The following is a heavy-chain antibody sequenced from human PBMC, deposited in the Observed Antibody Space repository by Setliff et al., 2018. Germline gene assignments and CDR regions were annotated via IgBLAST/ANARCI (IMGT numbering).Heavy chain of an antibody. Sequence: ASVKVSCKASGGTFSNYAISWVRQAPGQGLEWMGGLIPMFGTPGYAQKFQDRVTITTDESTSTAYMELNSLTSEDTAVYYCARSPALLGIVYLDPWGQGTRVTVSS. V-gene: IGHV1-69*05. CDR1: GGTFSNYA. J-gene: IGHJ5*02. CDR3: ARSPALLGIVYLDP. CDR2: LIPMFGTP. D-gene: IGHD2-15*01.